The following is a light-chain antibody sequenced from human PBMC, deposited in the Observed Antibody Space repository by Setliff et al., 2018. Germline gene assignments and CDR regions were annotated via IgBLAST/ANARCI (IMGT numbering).Light chain of an antibody. CDR3: QSYDSSNVV. CDR1: SGSIASNY. V-gene: IGLV6-57*01. CDR2: EDN. J-gene: IGLJ2*01. Sequence: NFMLTQPHSVSESPGKTVTISCTRSSGSIASNYVQWYQQRPGSSPTTVIYEDNQRPSGVPDRFSGSIDSSSNSASPTISGLKTEDEADYYCQSYDSSNVVFGGGTKVNVL.